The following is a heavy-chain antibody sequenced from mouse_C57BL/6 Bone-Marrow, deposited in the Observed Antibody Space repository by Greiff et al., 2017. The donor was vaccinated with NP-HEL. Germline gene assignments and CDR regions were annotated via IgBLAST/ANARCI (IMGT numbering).Heavy chain of an antibody. CDR1: GFNIKNTY. D-gene: IGHD1-1*01. CDR3: ARSDKFITTVVAHFDY. J-gene: IGHJ2*01. CDR2: IDPANGNT. V-gene: IGHV14-3*01. Sequence: EVKLMESVAELVRPGASVKLSCTASGFNIKNTYMHWVKQRPEQGLEWIGRIDPANGNTKYAPKFQGKATITADTSSNTAYLQLSSLTSEDTAIYYCARSDKFITTVVAHFDYWGQGTTLTVSS.